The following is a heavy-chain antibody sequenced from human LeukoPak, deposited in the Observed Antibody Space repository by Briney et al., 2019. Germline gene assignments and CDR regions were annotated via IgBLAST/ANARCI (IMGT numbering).Heavy chain of an antibody. Sequence: GASVKVSCNASGYTFTSYGISWVRQAPGQGLEWMGWISAYNGNTNYAQKLQGRVTMTTDTSTSTAYMELRSLRSDDTAVYYCARTVSCSSTSCYLSDYWGQGTLVTVSS. D-gene: IGHD2-2*01. J-gene: IGHJ4*02. CDR1: GYTFTSYG. CDR3: ARTVSCSSTSCYLSDY. CDR2: ISAYNGNT. V-gene: IGHV1-18*01.